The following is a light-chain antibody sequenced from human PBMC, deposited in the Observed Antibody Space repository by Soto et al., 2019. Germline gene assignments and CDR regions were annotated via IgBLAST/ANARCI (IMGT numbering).Light chain of an antibody. CDR2: EVS. J-gene: IGLJ2*01. CDR3: RSFAGNNNLV. CDR1: SSDVGGYNY. Sequence: QSALTQPPSASGSPGQSVTISCTGTSSDVGGYNYVSWYQQHPGKAPKLMISEVSKRPSGVPDRFSGSKSGNTASLTVSGLQAEHEADYYCRSFAGNNNLVFGGGTKLTVL. V-gene: IGLV2-8*01.